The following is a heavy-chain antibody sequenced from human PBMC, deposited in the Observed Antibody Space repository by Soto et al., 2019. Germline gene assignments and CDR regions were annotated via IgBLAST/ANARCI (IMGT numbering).Heavy chain of an antibody. CDR1: GFTVSSNY. D-gene: IGHD6-13*01. Sequence: EVQLVESGGGLVQPGGSLRLSCAASGFTVSSNYMSWVRQAPGKGLEWVSVIYSGGRTYYADSVKGRFTISRDNSKNTLYLQMNSLRAEDTAVYYCAREAGYSSSWVDYWGQGTLVTVSS. CDR2: IYSGGRT. CDR3: AREAGYSSSWVDY. V-gene: IGHV3-66*01. J-gene: IGHJ4*02.